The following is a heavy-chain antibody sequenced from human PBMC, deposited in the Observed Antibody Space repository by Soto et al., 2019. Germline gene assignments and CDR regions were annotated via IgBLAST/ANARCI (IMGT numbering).Heavy chain of an antibody. Sequence: QVQLQESGPGLVKPSETLSLTCTVSGGSITGYYWSWIRQPPGKGLEWIGYIYYSGSTTYHPSLKSRVTISVDTSKNQFSLRLSSVTAADTAVYYCARVGYDSSPYYPYWYLNLWGRGTLVTVSS. CDR2: IYYSGST. J-gene: IGHJ2*01. D-gene: IGHD3-22*01. V-gene: IGHV4-59*01. CDR3: ARVGYDSSPYYPYWYLNL. CDR1: GGSITGYY.